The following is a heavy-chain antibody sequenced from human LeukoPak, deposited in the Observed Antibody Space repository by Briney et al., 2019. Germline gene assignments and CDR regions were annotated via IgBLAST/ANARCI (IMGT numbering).Heavy chain of an antibody. D-gene: IGHD6-6*01. CDR3: ARRGRVGSSWGFYP. CDR2: IYYSGST. Sequence: PSETLSLTCTVSGGSISSYYWSWIRQPPGKGLEWVGYIYYSGSTNYNPAPKSRGTITVDTSKNQFSLNLRSVTAADTAVYYCARRGRVGSSWGFYPWGQGTLVTVSS. V-gene: IGHV4-59*12. J-gene: IGHJ5*02. CDR1: GGSISSYY.